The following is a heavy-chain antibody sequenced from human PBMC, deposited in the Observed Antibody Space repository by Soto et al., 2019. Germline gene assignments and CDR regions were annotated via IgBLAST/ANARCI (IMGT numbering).Heavy chain of an antibody. CDR1: GFTFDNYA. V-gene: IGHV3-23*01. CDR3: AKDYGVRGIMTNLFDS. J-gene: IGHJ5*01. D-gene: IGHD3-10*01. CDR2: ISGSGDRT. Sequence: EVQLLESGGGLVQPGGSLRISCTASGFTFDNYAMAWVRQAPGKGLEWVAGISGSGDRTNYVDSVKGRFTISRDNSQNRLYLQMKRLRAEDTALYYCAKDYGVRGIMTNLFDSWGQGTLVAVSS.